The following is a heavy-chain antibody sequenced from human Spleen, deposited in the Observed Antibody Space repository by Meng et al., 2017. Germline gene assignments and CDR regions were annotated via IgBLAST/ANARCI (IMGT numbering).Heavy chain of an antibody. J-gene: IGHJ4*02. Sequence: GSLRLSCAVSGGSISSSNWWSWVRQPPGKGLEWIGEIYHSGSTNYNPSLKSRVTISVDKSKNQFSLKLSSVTAADTAVYYCASRLGYCSSTSCYEGGSDYWGQGTLVTVSS. V-gene: IGHV4-4*02. D-gene: IGHD2-2*01. CDR3: ASRLGYCSSTSCYEGGSDY. CDR1: GGSISSSNW. CDR2: IYHSGST.